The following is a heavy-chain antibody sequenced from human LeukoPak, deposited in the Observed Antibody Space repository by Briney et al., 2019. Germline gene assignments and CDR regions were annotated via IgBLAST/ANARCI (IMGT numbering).Heavy chain of an antibody. CDR3: TTATANEWEPPNVYYFDY. CDR1: GFTFSNAW. V-gene: IGHV3-15*01. Sequence: TAGGSLRLSCAASGFTFSNAWMSWVRQAPGKGLEWVGRIKSKTDGGTTDYAAPVKGRFTISRDDSKNTLYLQMNSLKTEDTAVYYCTTATANEWEPPNVYYFDYWGQGTLVTVSS. J-gene: IGHJ4*02. D-gene: IGHD1-26*01. CDR2: IKSKTDGGTT.